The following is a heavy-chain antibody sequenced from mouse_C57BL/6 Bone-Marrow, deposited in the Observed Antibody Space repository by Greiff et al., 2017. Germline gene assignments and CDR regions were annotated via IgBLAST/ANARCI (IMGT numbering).Heavy chain of an antibody. CDR2: INYDGSST. D-gene: IGHD1-1*01. J-gene: IGHJ2*01. CDR1: GFTFSDYY. V-gene: IGHV5-16*01. Sequence: EVMLVESEGGLVQPGSSMKLSCTASGFTFSDYYMAWVRQVPEKGLEWVANINYDGSSTYYLDSLKSRFIISRDNAKNILYLQLSSLKSEDTATYYCARGTTVVAPGEYYFDYWGQGTTLTVSS. CDR3: ARGTTVVAPGEYYFDY.